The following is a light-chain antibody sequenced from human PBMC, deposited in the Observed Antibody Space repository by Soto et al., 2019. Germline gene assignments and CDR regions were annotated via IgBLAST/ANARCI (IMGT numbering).Light chain of an antibody. J-gene: IGKJ5*01. Sequence: EIVFTQSPDTLSLSPGERAALSCRASQSVSTNLAWYQQKPGQAPRLLIYGASSRATGIPDRFSGSGSGTDFTLTISRLEPEDFAVYYCQQYGSSPPITFGQGTRLEIK. CDR3: QQYGSSPPIT. CDR2: GAS. V-gene: IGKV3-20*01. CDR1: QSVSTN.